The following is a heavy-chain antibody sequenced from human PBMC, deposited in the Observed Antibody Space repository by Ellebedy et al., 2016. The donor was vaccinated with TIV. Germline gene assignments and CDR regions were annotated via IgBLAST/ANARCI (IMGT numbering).Heavy chain of an antibody. CDR1: GYTFTTYY. CDR3: ARDRGDAVATNWGYFFDY. J-gene: IGHJ4*02. V-gene: IGHV1-46*01. CDR2: VNPNTGGT. Sequence: AASVKVSCKPSGYTFTTYYIHWVRQAPGQGLEWMGIVNPNTGGTVYAQKFRGRVTMTRDTSTSTVYMELSSLTSDDMAVYYCARDRGDAVATNWGYFFDYWGQGTLVTVSS. D-gene: IGHD5-12*01.